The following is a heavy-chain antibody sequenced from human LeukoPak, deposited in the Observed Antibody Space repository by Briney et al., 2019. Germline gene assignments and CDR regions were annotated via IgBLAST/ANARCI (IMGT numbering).Heavy chain of an antibody. CDR2: ISSSTSTI. J-gene: IGHJ4*02. V-gene: IGHV3-48*01. Sequence: GGSLRLSCAASGFTLSSYGMNWVRQAPGKGLEWVSYISSSTSTITYADSVRGRFTISRDNAENSLYLQMNSLRAEDTAVYYCAREVVALDYWGQGTLVSVSS. CDR1: GFTLSSYG. D-gene: IGHD2-15*01. CDR3: AREVVALDY.